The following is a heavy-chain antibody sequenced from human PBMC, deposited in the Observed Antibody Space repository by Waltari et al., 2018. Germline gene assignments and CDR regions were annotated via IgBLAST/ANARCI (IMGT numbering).Heavy chain of an antibody. CDR2: IIPIFGTA. CDR3: ARDDSSSWYWFDP. D-gene: IGHD6-13*01. V-gene: IGHV1-69*08. CDR1: EATFSSYA. Sequence: QVQLVQSGAGVKKPGSSVKVSCKASEATFSSYALRWLRKAPGQGLEWMGRIIPIFGTANYAQKFQGRVTITADKSTSTAYMELSSLRSEDTAVYYCARDDSSSWYWFDPWGQGTLVTVSS. J-gene: IGHJ5*02.